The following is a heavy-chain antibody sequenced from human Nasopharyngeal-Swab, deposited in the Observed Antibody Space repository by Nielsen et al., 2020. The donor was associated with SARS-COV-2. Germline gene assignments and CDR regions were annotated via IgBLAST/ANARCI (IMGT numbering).Heavy chain of an antibody. V-gene: IGHV4-34*01. J-gene: IGHJ4*02. Sequence: SETLSLTCAVPGGSFSGYYWSWIRQPPGKGLEWIGEINHSGSTNYNPSLKSRVTISVDTSKNQFSLKLSSVTAADTAVYYCARGLGQYYYDSSGYYFFDYWGQGTLVTVSS. D-gene: IGHD3-22*01. CDR2: INHSGST. CDR1: GGSFSGYY. CDR3: ARGLGQYYYDSSGYYFFDY.